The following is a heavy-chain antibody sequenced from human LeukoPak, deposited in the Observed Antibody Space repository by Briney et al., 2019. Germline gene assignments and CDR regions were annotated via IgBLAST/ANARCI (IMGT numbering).Heavy chain of an antibody. CDR1: GGSISGFF. D-gene: IGHD3-10*01. Sequence: SETLSLSCTVSGGSISGFFWTWIRQSPGKGLEYIGYIYYSGTTDYNPTLKSRVSMSVDTSKDQFFLNLTSVTAADTAIYYCARVGYGSGSWGWFDPWGQGTLVTVSS. CDR2: IYYSGTT. V-gene: IGHV4-59*01. J-gene: IGHJ5*02. CDR3: ARVGYGSGSWGWFDP.